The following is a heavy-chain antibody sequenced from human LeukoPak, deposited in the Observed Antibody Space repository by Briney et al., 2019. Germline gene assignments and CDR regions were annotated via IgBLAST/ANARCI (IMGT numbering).Heavy chain of an antibody. D-gene: IGHD6-13*01. CDR2: IGYDGNNY. V-gene: IGHV3-30*09. CDR3: AKDGEIAAAGYYFDY. CDR1: GFTFSGYA. Sequence: GGSLRLSCAASGFTFSGYALHWVRQAPGKGLEWVAVIGYDGNNYIYADSVKGRFAISRDNSKNTLYLQMNSLRVEDTAVYYCAKDGEIAAAGYYFDYWGQGTLVTVSS. J-gene: IGHJ4*02.